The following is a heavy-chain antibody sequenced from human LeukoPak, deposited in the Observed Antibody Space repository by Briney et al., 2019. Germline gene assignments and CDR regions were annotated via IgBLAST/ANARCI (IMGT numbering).Heavy chain of an antibody. CDR3: ARVDYYDIYFDY. Sequence: PGGSLRLSCAASGFTVSSNYMSWVRQAPGKGLEWVSVIYSGGSTYYADSVKGRFTISRDNSKNTLYHQMNSLRAEDTAVYYCARVDYYDIYFDYWGQGTLVTVSS. V-gene: IGHV3-53*01. CDR2: IYSGGST. J-gene: IGHJ4*02. CDR1: GFTVSSNY. D-gene: IGHD3-22*01.